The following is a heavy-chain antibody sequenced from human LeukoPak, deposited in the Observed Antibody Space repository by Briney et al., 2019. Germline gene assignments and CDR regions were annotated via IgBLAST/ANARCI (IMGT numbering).Heavy chain of an antibody. CDR1: GFTFSDCE. CDR2: ISSRGTTI. J-gene: IGHJ4*02. D-gene: IGHD3-22*01. V-gene: IGHV3-48*03. Sequence: PGGSLRLSCAASGFTFSDCEMNWVRQAPGKGLEWVSYISSRGTTIYYADSVKGRFTISRDNAKNSLYLQMNSLRAEDTAVYYCARGRPNYFDSGGYYTYFDYWGQGTLVTVSS. CDR3: ARGRPNYFDSGGYYTYFDY.